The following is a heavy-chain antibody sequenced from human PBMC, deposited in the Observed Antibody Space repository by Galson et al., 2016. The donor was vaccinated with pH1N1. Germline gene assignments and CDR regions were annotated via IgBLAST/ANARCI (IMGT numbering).Heavy chain of an antibody. Sequence: SLRLSCAASGFTFSTYAMSWVRQAPGKGLEWVSVIYSGGSSTYYADSVKGRFTISRDNSKNTLYLHMNSLRAEDTAVYYCAKDQDSEGRYDAFDIWGQGTMVTVSS. J-gene: IGHJ3*02. CDR3: AKDQDSEGRYDAFDI. V-gene: IGHV3-23*03. CDR1: GFTFSTYA. D-gene: IGHD6-19*01. CDR2: IYSGGSST.